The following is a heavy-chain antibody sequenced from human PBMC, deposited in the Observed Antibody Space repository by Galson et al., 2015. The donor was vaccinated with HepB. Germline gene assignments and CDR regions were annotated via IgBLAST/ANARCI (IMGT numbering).Heavy chain of an antibody. Sequence: SLRLSCAASGFTFSDYYMSWIRQAPGKGLEWVSYISSSSSYTNYADSVKGRFTISRDNAKNSLYLQMNSLRAEDMAVYYCATPIAAAGPIDYWGQGTLVTVSS. J-gene: IGHJ4*02. D-gene: IGHD6-13*01. CDR2: ISSSSSYT. V-gene: IGHV3-11*06. CDR3: ATPIAAAGPIDY. CDR1: GFTFSDYY.